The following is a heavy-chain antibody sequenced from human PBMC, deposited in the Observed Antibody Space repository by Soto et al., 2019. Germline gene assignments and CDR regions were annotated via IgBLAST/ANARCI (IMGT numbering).Heavy chain of an antibody. Sequence: QLQLVESGGGVVQPEKSLRLSCEASGFTFSAFDMHWVRQSPGKGLEWVATSSYDGDTKYYANSVKGRFTISRDNFRNTLDLHMNSLRAEDTAMYYCTRDWSAVIGTPFDLWGQGTMVVVSS. CDR3: TRDWSAVIGTPFDL. CDR1: GFTFSAFD. J-gene: IGHJ3*01. V-gene: IGHV3-30-3*01. D-gene: IGHD6-19*01. CDR2: SSYDGDTK.